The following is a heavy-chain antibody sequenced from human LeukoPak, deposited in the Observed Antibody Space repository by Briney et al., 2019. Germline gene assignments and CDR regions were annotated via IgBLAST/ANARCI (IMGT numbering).Heavy chain of an antibody. CDR2: ISGSGGST. Sequence: PGGSLRLSCAASVFTFSSYAMSLVRQAPGKGLEWVSAISGSGGSTYYADSVKGRFTISRDNSKNTLYLQMNSLRAEDTAVYYCANYLRPVVTPVDYWGQGTLVTVSS. CDR3: ANYLRPVVTPVDY. D-gene: IGHD2-21*02. CDR1: VFTFSSYA. V-gene: IGHV3-23*01. J-gene: IGHJ4*02.